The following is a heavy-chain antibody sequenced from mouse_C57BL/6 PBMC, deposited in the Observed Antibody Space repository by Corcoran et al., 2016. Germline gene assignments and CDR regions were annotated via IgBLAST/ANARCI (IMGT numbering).Heavy chain of an antibody. CDR3: AREAPILLYFDY. V-gene: IGHV9-3*01. Sequence: QIQLVQSGPELKKPGETVKISCKASGYTFTTYGMSWVKQAPGKGLKWMGWINTYSGVPTYADDFKGRFAFSLETSASTAYLQINNLKNEDTATYFCAREAPILLYFDYWGQGTTLTVSS. J-gene: IGHJ2*01. CDR1: GYTFTTYG. CDR2: INTYSGVP.